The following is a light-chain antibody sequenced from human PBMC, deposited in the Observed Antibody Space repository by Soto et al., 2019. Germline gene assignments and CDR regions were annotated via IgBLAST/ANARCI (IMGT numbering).Light chain of an antibody. CDR3: LQHHNYART. J-gene: IGKJ1*01. CDR1: QGIGDA. V-gene: IGKV1-17*01. Sequence: DIRMTQSPSSLSASVGDRVTITCRASQGIGDALVWFQQKPGKAPNRLIYGASRLQSGVPSRFSGSGSGTDFTLTISSLQAEDFATYYCLQHHNYARTFGQGTKVEI. CDR2: GAS.